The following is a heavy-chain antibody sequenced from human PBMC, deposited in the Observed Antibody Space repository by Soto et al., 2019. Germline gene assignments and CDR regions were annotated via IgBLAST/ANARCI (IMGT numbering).Heavy chain of an antibody. Sequence: GASVKVSCKASGYTFTSYAMHWVRQAPGQRLEWMGWINAGNGNTKYSQKFQGRVTITRDTSASTAYMELSSLRSEDTAVYYCARVFAVAGHFDFWGQGTPVTVSS. J-gene: IGHJ4*02. CDR3: ARVFAVAGHFDF. CDR2: INAGNGNT. CDR1: GYTFTSYA. V-gene: IGHV1-3*01. D-gene: IGHD6-19*01.